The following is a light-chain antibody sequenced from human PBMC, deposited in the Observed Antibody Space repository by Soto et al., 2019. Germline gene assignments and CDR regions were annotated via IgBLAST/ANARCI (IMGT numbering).Light chain of an antibody. CDR1: QSVSSN. CDR3: QQCGDSPWT. Sequence: TQSPAILSVSPGERATLSCRASQSVSSNLAWYQQKPGQAPRLLIYGASNRATGIPDRFSGSGSGTDFTLTISRLEPEDFAVYYCQQCGDSPWTFGQGTKVDIK. V-gene: IGKV3-20*01. CDR2: GAS. J-gene: IGKJ1*01.